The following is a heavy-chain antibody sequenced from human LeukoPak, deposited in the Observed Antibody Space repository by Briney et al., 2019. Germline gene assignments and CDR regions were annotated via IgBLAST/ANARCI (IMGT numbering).Heavy chain of an antibody. Sequence: PSETLSLTCTVSGGSSSSSSYYWGWIRQPPGKGLEWIGSIYYSGSTYYNPSLKSRVTISVDTSKNQFSLKLSSVTAADTAVYYCARGILWFGELPLFDYWGQGTLVTVSS. CDR2: IYYSGST. CDR1: GGSSSSSSYY. J-gene: IGHJ4*02. D-gene: IGHD3-10*01. V-gene: IGHV4-39*01. CDR3: ARGILWFGELPLFDY.